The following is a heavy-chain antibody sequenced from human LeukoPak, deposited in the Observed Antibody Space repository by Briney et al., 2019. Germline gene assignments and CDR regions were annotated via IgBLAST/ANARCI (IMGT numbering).Heavy chain of an antibody. J-gene: IGHJ4*02. D-gene: IGHD6-13*01. CDR2: ISSSSSYI. V-gene: IGHV3-21*01. CDR3: ARVTIAAAGTSLDY. CDR1: GFTFSSYS. Sequence: GSLRLSYAASGFTFSSYSMNWVRQAPGKGLEWVSSISSSSSYIYYADSVKGRFTISRDNAKNSLYLQMNSLRAEDTAVYYCARVTIAAAGTSLDYWGQGTLVTVSS.